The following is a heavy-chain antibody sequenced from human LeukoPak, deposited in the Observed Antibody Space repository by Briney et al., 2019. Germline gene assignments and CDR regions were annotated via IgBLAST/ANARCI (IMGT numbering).Heavy chain of an antibody. CDR2: ISYDGSNK. CDR3: ARGLGYSSSSGADY. CDR1: GFTFSSYA. D-gene: IGHD6-6*01. Sequence: GGSLRLSCAASGFTFSSYAMHWVRQAPGKGLEWVAVISYDGSNKYYADSVKGRFTISRDNSKNTLYLQMNSLRAEDTAVYYCARGLGYSSSSGADYWGQGTLVTVSS. J-gene: IGHJ4*02. V-gene: IGHV3-30-3*01.